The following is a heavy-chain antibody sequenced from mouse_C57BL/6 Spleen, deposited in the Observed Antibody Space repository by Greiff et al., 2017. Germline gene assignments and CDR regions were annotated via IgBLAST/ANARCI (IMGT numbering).Heavy chain of an antibody. CDR1: GYTFTSYW. D-gene: IGHD1-3*01. CDR3: AKSGTSVYFDV. Sequence: VQLQESGAELAKPGASVKLSCKASGYTFTSYWMHWVKQRPGQGLEWIGYINPSSGYTKYNQKFKDKATLTADKSSSTAYMELSSLTYEDSAVYYCAKSGTSVYFDVWGTGTTLTVSS. J-gene: IGHJ1*03. CDR2: INPSSGYT. V-gene: IGHV1-7*01.